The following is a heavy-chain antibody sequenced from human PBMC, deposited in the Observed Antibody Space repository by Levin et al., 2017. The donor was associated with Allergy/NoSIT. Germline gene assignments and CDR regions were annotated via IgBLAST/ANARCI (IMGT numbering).Heavy chain of an antibody. J-gene: IGHJ4*02. CDR2: ISGSGSTI. CDR3: ARQLGNFWSGYNYFDY. Sequence: GGSLRLSCAASGFTFSSYEMNWVRQAPGKGLEWVSYISGSGSTIYYADSVKGRFTISRDNAKNSLYLQMNSLRAEDTAVYYCARQLGNFWSGYNYFDYWGQGTLVTVSS. CDR1: GFTFSSYE. V-gene: IGHV3-48*03. D-gene: IGHD3-3*01.